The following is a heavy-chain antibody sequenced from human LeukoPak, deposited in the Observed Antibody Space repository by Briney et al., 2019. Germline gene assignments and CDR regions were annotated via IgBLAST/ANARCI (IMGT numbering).Heavy chain of an antibody. V-gene: IGHV3-33*06. Sequence: GGSLRLSCAASGFTFSSYGMHWVRQAPGKGLEWVAVIWYDGSNKYYADSVKGRFTISRDNSKNTLYLQMNSLRAGDTAVYYCAKARGYSSSPGDYWGQGTLVTVSS. D-gene: IGHD6-13*01. J-gene: IGHJ4*02. CDR1: GFTFSSYG. CDR2: IWYDGSNK. CDR3: AKARGYSSSPGDY.